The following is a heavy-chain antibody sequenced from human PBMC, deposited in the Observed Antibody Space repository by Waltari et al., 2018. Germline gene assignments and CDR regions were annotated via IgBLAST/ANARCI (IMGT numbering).Heavy chain of an antibody. CDR1: GFTFSSYG. CDR3: AKVERG. J-gene: IGHJ4*02. V-gene: IGHV3-30*02. Sequence: QVQLVESGGGVVQPGGSLRLSCAASGFTFSSYGMHWVRQAPGKGLEWVSFIRYDGSNKYYAASVKGRFAISSDNSKNTLYLQMNSLRAEDTAVYYCAKVERGWGQGTLVTVSS. D-gene: IGHD1-26*01. CDR2: IRYDGSNK.